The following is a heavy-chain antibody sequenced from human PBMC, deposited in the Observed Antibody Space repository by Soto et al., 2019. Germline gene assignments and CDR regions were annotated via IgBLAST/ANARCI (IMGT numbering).Heavy chain of an antibody. Sequence: GGSLRLSCAASGFTFSSYAMHWVRQAPGKGLEWVAVISYDGSNKYYADSVKGRFTISRDSSKNTLYLQMNSLRAEDTAVYYCARGRMDYYDSSGYYDYWGQGTLVTVSS. D-gene: IGHD3-22*01. CDR3: ARGRMDYYDSSGYYDY. CDR1: GFTFSSYA. V-gene: IGHV3-30-3*01. J-gene: IGHJ4*02. CDR2: ISYDGSNK.